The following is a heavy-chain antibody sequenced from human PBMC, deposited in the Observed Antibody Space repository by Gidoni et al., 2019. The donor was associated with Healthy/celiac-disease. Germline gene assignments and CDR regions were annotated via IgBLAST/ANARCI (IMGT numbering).Heavy chain of an antibody. D-gene: IGHD2-21*02. CDR3: ASQIVVVTPAFDY. CDR1: GFTFSSYA. Sequence: QVQLVESGGGVVQPGRSLRLSCAASGFTFSSYAMHWVRQAPGKGLEWVAVISYDGSNKYYADSVKGRFTISRDNSKNTLYLQMNSLRAEDTAVYYCASQIVVVTPAFDYWGQGTLVTVSS. CDR2: ISYDGSNK. V-gene: IGHV3-30-3*01. J-gene: IGHJ4*02.